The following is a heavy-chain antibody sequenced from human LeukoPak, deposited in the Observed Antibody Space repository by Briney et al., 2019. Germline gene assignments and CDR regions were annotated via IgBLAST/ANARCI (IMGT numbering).Heavy chain of an antibody. V-gene: IGHV3-23*01. CDR1: GFTFRSHA. CDR2: IYENGGTT. J-gene: IGHJ4*02. Sequence: GGSLRLSCVGSGFTFRSHAMSWVRQAPEKGLEFVSGIYENGGTTYYADSVKGRFSVSRDNSKNTVYMQMDSLRGEDTAVYYCAKDFRIGYSAHFDYWGQGALVTVSS. CDR3: AKDFRIGYSAHFDY. D-gene: IGHD2-21*01.